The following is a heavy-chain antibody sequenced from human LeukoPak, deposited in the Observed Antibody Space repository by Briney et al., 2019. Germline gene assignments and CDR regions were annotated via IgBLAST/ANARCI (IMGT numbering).Heavy chain of an antibody. D-gene: IGHD3-16*01. CDR2: ISGSGGST. CDR3: ARHHVMGLFDY. V-gene: IGHV3-23*01. Sequence: GGSLRLSCAVSGFSFSSYAMSWVRQAPGKGLEWVSAISGSGGSTYYVDSVKGRFTISRENSKNTVYLQMNSLRAEHTAVYYTARHHVMGLFDYCGQGTLVTASS. J-gene: IGHJ4*02. CDR1: GFSFSSYA.